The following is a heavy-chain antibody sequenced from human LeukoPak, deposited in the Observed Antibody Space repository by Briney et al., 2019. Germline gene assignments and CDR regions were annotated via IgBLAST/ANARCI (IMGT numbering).Heavy chain of an antibody. CDR1: GYTFTSYD. J-gene: IGHJ4*02. Sequence: EASVKVSCKASGYTFTSYDINWVRQATGQGLEWMGWMNPNSGNTGYAQKFQGRVTMTRNTSISTAYMELSSLRSEDTAVYYCARVRTLRISGYASLSYWGQGTLVTVSS. D-gene: IGHD5-12*01. CDR3: ARVRTLRISGYASLSY. V-gene: IGHV1-8*01. CDR2: MNPNSGNT.